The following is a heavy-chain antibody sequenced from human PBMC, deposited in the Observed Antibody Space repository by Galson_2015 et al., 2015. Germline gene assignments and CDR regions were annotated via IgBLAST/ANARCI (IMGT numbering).Heavy chain of an antibody. J-gene: IGHJ1*01. D-gene: IGHD4-17*01. CDR3: ARVGAGYGDYVSQYFHH. V-gene: IGHV3-48*01. Sequence: STIYYADSVKGRFTISRDNAKNSLFLQMNSLRADDTAVYYCARVGAGYGDYVSQYFHHWGQGTLVTVSS. CDR2: STI.